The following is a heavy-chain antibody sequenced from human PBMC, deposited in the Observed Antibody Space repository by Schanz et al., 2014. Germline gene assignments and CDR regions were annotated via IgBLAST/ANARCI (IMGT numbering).Heavy chain of an antibody. Sequence: VQLVESGGGLVQPGGSVRLSCAVSGFTFSSYAMSWVRQAPGKGLEWVALISYDGSSKNHADSVQGRFTISRDNSKNALYLQMDSLRAEDTAVYYCARGIITMVRGGDVGAFDIWGQGTMVTVSS. CDR3: ARGIITMVRGGDVGAFDI. D-gene: IGHD3-10*01. V-gene: IGHV3-33*08. J-gene: IGHJ3*02. CDR2: ISYDGSSK. CDR1: GFTFSSYA.